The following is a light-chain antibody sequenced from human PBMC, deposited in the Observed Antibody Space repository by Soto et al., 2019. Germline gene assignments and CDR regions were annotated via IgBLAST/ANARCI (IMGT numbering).Light chain of an antibody. Sequence: DIVLMQSPGTLSLSPGERATLSCRASQSFSSGYLAWYQQKPGQAPRLLIYGASTRATDIPDRFSGSESGTEFTLTISRLEPEDFAVYYCHQYGSSPPYTFGQRTKLEI. CDR3: HQYGSSPPYT. J-gene: IGKJ2*01. CDR2: GAS. CDR1: QSFSSGY. V-gene: IGKV3-20*01.